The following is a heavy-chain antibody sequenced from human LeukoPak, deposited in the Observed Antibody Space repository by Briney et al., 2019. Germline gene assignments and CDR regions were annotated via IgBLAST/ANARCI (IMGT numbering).Heavy chain of an antibody. J-gene: IGHJ4*02. Sequence: GASVKVSFKASGYTFTSYYMHWVRQAPGQGLEWMGIINPSGGSTSYAQKFQGRVTMTRDMSTSTVYMELSSLRYEDTAVYYCARSYSSGWHPFDYWGQGTLVTVSS. V-gene: IGHV1-46*01. D-gene: IGHD6-19*01. CDR2: INPSGGST. CDR1: GYTFTSYY. CDR3: ARSYSSGWHPFDY.